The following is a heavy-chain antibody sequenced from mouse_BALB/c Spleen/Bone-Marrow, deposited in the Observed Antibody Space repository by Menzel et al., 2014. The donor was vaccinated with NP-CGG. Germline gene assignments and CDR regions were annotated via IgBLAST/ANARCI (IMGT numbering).Heavy chain of an antibody. CDR3: VRGNYGNYVDYFDF. Sequence: EVMLVESGGGLVQPGGSLKLSCAASGFTFSNYGMSWVRPTPDKRLELVATINGNGGSTYYPDSVKGRFTISRDTAKNTLYLQMSSLKSEETAMYYCVRGNYGNYVDYFDFWGQGTTLTGSS. J-gene: IGHJ2*01. CDR2: INGNGGST. D-gene: IGHD2-1*01. CDR1: GFTFSNYG. V-gene: IGHV5-6-3*01.